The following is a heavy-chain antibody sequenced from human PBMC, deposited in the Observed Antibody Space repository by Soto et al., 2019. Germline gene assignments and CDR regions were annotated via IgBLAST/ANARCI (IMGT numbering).Heavy chain of an antibody. Sequence: GGSLRLSCAASGFTFSSYWMHWVRQAPGKGLVWVSRINSDGSSTSYADSVKGRFTISRDNAKNTLYLQMNSLRAEDTAVYYCARASGSSGYYSFDYWGQGTLVTVSS. D-gene: IGHD3-22*01. CDR3: ARASGSSGYYSFDY. J-gene: IGHJ4*02. CDR1: GFTFSSYW. CDR2: INSDGSST. V-gene: IGHV3-74*01.